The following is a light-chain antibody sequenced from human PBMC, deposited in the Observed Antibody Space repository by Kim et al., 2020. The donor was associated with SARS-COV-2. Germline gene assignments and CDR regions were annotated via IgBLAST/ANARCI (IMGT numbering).Light chain of an antibody. CDR2: EDN. Sequence: FLLTQPHSASESPGKTVTISCTRSSGSIASNYVQWYQQRPGSAPTTVIYEDNQRPSGVPDRFSGSIDSSSNSASLTISGLKTEDEADYYCQSYDSSNVVFGGGTQLTVL. CDR3: QSYDSSNVV. J-gene: IGLJ2*01. V-gene: IGLV6-57*04. CDR1: SGSIASNY.